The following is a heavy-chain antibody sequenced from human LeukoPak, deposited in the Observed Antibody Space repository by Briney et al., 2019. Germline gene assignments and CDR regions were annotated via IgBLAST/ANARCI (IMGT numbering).Heavy chain of an antibody. D-gene: IGHD3-22*01. V-gene: IGHV4-39*01. J-gene: IGHJ4*02. CDR2: MYYSGST. CDR1: GGSISSSSYY. CDR3: VRLNGGYYEAIFDY. Sequence: KPSETLSLTCTVSGGSISSSSYYWGWIRQPPGKGLGCIGSMYYSGSTYYNPPLKSRVTISVDTSKNQFSLNLRSVTAADTAVYYCVRLNGGYYEAIFDYWGQGTLVTVSS.